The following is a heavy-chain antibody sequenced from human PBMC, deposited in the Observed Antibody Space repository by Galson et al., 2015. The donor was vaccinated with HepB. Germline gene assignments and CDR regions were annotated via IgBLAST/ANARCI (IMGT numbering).Heavy chain of an antibody. CDR3: ARGSPLTTTVNTFHF. CDR1: GFTFNSYA. J-gene: IGHJ4*02. V-gene: IGHV3-30*04. Sequence: SLRLSCAASGFTFNSYAMNWVRQAPGKGLEWVAIISYDGSKNYYADSVKGRFTISRDNFRNTLSLQMNSLRGDDTAVYYCARGSPLTTTVNTFHFWGQGTLVTVSS. CDR2: ISYDGSKN. D-gene: IGHD4-17*01.